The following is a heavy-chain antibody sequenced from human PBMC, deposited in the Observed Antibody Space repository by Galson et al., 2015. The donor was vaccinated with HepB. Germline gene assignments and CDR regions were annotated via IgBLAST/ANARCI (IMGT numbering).Heavy chain of an antibody. CDR3: ARQRPMIVVEVIDY. D-gene: IGHD3-22*01. J-gene: IGHJ4*02. CDR1: GGSISSYY. CDR2: IYTSGST. V-gene: IGHV4-4*07. Sequence: ETLSLTCTVSGGSISSYYWSWIRQPAGKGLEWIGRIYTSGSTNYNPSLKGRVTMSVDTSKNQFSLKLSSVTAADTAVYYCARQRPMIVVEVIDYWGQGTLVTVSS.